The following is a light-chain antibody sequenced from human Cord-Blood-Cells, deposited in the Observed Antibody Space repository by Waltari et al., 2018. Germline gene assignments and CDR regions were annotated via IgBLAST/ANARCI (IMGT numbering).Light chain of an antibody. V-gene: IGLV1-47*01. J-gene: IGLJ3*02. Sequence: QSVLTQPPPASGTPGQSVTLSCSGTGSHTGSNLVVEYHQLPGTAPKLLIYRNNQRPSGVPARFSGSKSATSASLAISGLRSEDEADYYCAAWDDSLSNWVFGGGTKLTVL. CDR3: AAWDDSLSNWV. CDR1: GSHTGSNL. CDR2: RNN.